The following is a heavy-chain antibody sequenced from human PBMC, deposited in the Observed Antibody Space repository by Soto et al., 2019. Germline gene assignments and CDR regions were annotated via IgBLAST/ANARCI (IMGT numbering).Heavy chain of an antibody. CDR2: IYYSGNT. D-gene: IGHD3-16*01. CDR3: AREGGESSDGLYYFDS. Sequence: SETLSLTCTVSGGSTSSDNYWSWIRQPPGKGLEWIGHIYYSGNTDYNPSLKSRLAISIDTSKNQFSLKLSSATAADTAVYFCAREGGESSDGLYYFDSWGQGSLVTVSS. V-gene: IGHV4-30-4*01. J-gene: IGHJ4*02. CDR1: GGSTSSDNY.